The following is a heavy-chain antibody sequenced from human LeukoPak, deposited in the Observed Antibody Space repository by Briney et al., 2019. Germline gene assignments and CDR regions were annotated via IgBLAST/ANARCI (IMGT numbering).Heavy chain of an antibody. D-gene: IGHD6-13*01. V-gene: IGHV1-2*02. Sequence: ASVKVSCKASGYTFTSYAMNWVRQAPGQGLEWMGWINPNSGVTKYAQKFQGRVTMTSDTSISTAYMELSSLRSEDTAVYYCARVHYGGSSTYNWFDPWGQGTLVTVSS. CDR2: INPNSGVT. CDR1: GYTFTSYA. CDR3: ARVHYGGSSTYNWFDP. J-gene: IGHJ5*02.